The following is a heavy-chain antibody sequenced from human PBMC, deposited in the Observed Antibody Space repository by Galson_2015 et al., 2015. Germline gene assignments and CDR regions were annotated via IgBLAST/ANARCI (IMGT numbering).Heavy chain of an antibody. Sequence: SLRLSCAASGFTFSSYAMSWVRQAPGKGLEWVSAISGRAVGTYYADSVKGRFTISRDNSKNTLYLQMNSLRAEDTAVYYCAKDGDEVATSHMDPWGQGTLVTVSS. J-gene: IGHJ5*02. CDR1: GFTFSSYA. CDR3: AKDGDEVATSHMDP. V-gene: IGHV3-23*01. D-gene: IGHD5-12*01. CDR2: ISGRAVGT.